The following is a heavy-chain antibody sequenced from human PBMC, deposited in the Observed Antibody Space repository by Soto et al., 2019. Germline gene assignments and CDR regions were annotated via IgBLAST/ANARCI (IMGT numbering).Heavy chain of an antibody. J-gene: IGHJ6*02. CDR3: ARGGSQARLEWLPLHNYYYYYGMDV. V-gene: IGHV4-59*01. D-gene: IGHD3-3*01. Sequence: SETLSLTCTVSGGSISSYYWSWIRQPPGKGLEWIGYIYYSGSTNYNPSLKSRVTISVDTSKNQFSLKLSSVTAADTAVYYCARGGSQARLEWLPLHNYYYYYGMDVWGQGTTVTVSS. CDR2: IYYSGST. CDR1: GGSISSYY.